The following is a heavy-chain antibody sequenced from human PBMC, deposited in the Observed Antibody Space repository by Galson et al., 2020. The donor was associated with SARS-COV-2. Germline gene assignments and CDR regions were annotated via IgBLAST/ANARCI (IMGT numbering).Heavy chain of an antibody. Sequence: GESLKISCKTSGYTFNTYGVSWVRQAPGQGLEWIGWISTYNADTNYAQKLQGRVTMTTDTSTNTAYMELRSLRSDDTAMYYCARDPSLYKNSHLYFDYWGQGTLVTVSS. CDR2: ISTYNADT. D-gene: IGHD1-20*01. CDR3: ARDPSLYKNSHLYFDY. V-gene: IGHV1-18*01. CDR1: GYTFNTYG. J-gene: IGHJ4*02.